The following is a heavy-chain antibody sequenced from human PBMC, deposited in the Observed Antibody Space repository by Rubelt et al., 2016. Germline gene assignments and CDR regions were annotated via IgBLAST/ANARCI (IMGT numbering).Heavy chain of an antibody. V-gene: IGHV3-23*01. J-gene: IGHJ4*02. CDR2: VSGSGGIT. CDR3: ARDSAGVGVDY. D-gene: IGHD1-26*01. CDR1: GLTFSIYA. Sequence: GSLRLSCAASGLTFSIYAMNWVRQAPGKGLEWVSVVSGSGGITYYADSVKGRCTISRDNAKNLLYLLMNIMTADDTAVYYCARDSAGVGVDYWGQGTLVSVSS.